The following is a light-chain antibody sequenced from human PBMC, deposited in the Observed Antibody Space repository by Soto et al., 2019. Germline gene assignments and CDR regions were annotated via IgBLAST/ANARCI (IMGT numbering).Light chain of an antibody. CDR3: QQYGSSPRT. J-gene: IGKJ1*01. CDR2: GAS. Sequence: EIVLTQSPVTLSLSPGERATLFCRASQTVRNNYLAWYQQRPGQAPRLLIYGASSRATGIPDRFSGSGSGTDFTLTISRLEPEDFAVYYCQQYGSSPRTFGRGTKVDIK. CDR1: QTVRNNY. V-gene: IGKV3-20*01.